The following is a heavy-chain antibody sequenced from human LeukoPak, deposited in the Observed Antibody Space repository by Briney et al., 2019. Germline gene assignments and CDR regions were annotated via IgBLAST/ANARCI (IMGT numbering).Heavy chain of an antibody. CDR1: GGSISSGGYY. Sequence: SETLSLTCTVPGGSISSGGYYWSWIRQHPGKGLEWIGYIYYSGSTYYNPSLKSRVTISVDTSKNQLSLKLSSVTAADTAVYYCARAVEYSRPFDYWGQGTLVTVSS. D-gene: IGHD6-6*01. CDR3: ARAVEYSRPFDY. V-gene: IGHV4-31*03. J-gene: IGHJ4*02. CDR2: IYYSGST.